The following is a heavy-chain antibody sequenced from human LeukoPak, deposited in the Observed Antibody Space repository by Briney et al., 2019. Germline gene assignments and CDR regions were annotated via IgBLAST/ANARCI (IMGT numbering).Heavy chain of an antibody. V-gene: IGHV1-18*01. CDR1: GCTFNSYG. J-gene: IGHJ2*01. Sequence: ASVNVSCKASGCTFNSYGISWVRQAPGQGLEWMGWISPYNGNTNYAQKLQGRVTITTATSTSPAHIELRSRRSDDTAVYLCAGTYSSGWTNLYFDLWGRGTLVSVSS. CDR2: ISPYNGNT. D-gene: IGHD6-19*01. CDR3: AGTYSSGWTNLYFDL.